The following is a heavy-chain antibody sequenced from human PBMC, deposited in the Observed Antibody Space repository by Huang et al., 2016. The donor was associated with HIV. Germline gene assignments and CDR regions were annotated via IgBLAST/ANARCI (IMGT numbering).Heavy chain of an antibody. V-gene: IGHV1-2*02. CDR3: ARDWSFGSSTSPAD. CDR2: INPKRGGT. D-gene: IGHD6-6*01. Sequence: QVQLVQSGAEVKNPGASVRVSCKASGYTFTDSNIHWVRQAPGQGLEWIRWINPKRGGTIYAQRLQGRITMTRDTTISTVHMDLRRIQSDDTAVYFCARDWSFGSSTSPADWGQGTLVTVSS. CDR1: GYTFTDSN. J-gene: IGHJ4*02.